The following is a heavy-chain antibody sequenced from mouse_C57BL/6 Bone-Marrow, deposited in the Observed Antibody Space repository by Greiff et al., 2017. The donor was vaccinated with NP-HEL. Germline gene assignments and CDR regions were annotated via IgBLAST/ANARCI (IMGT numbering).Heavy chain of an antibody. CDR3: AGAFYGSFAWFAY. J-gene: IGHJ3*01. CDR2: LYPGSGNT. Sequence: QVQLQQSGAELVRPGASVKLSCKASGYTFTAYYINWVKQRPGQGLEWIARLYPGSGNTYYNEKFKGKATLTAETSSSTAYMQLSSLTSEDCAVYFCAGAFYGSFAWFAYWGQGTLVTVSA. CDR1: GYTFTAYY. V-gene: IGHV1-76*01. D-gene: IGHD1-1*01.